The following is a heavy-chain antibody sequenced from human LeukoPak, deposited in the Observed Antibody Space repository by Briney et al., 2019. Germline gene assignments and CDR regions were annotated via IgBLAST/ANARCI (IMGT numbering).Heavy chain of an antibody. CDR3: ANWRRVGATTFDY. D-gene: IGHD1-26*01. CDR1: GFTFSSYA. V-gene: IGHV3-23*01. CDR2: ISGSGGST. J-gene: IGHJ4*02. Sequence: PGGSLRLSCAASGFTFSSYAMSWVPQAPGKGLEWVSAISGSGGSTYYADSVKGRFTISRDNSKNTLYLQMNSLRAEDTAVYYCANWRRVGATTFDYWGQGTLVTVSS.